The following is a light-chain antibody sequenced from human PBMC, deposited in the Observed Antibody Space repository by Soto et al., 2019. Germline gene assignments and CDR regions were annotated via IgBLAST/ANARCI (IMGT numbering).Light chain of an antibody. V-gene: IGKV1-39*01. CDR2: AAS. CDR3: QQTYSTPPT. J-gene: IGKJ1*01. Sequence: DIQMTQSPSSLSASVGDRVTITCRASQSISTYLNWYQQKAGLAPKLLIYAASSLQSGVPSRFSGSGSGTDFTLTISILQPEDFATYYCQQTYSTPPTFGQGTKVDIK. CDR1: QSISTY.